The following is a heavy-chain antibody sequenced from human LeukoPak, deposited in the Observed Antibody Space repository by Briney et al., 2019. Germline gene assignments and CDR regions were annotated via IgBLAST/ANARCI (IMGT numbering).Heavy chain of an antibody. J-gene: IGHJ5*02. CDR3: ARAGTYYDFWSGYRYNWFDP. CDR2: IYTSGST. Sequence: ASETLSLTCTVSGGSISSYYWSWIRQPAGQGLEWIGRIYTSGSTNYNPSLKSRVTMSVDTSKNQFSLKLSSVTAADTAVYYCARAGTYYDFWSGYRYNWFDPWGHETLVTVSS. CDR1: GGSISSYY. V-gene: IGHV4-4*07. D-gene: IGHD3-3*01.